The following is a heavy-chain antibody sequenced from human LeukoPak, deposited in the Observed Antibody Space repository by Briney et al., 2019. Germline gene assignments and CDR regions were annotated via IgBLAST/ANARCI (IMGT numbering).Heavy chain of an antibody. J-gene: IGHJ4*02. CDR2: ISGSGGST. CDR3: AKARLPHCGTDCLEY. CDR1: GFTFSSYA. V-gene: IGHV3-23*01. D-gene: IGHD2-21*02. Sequence: PGGSLRLSCAASGFTFSSYAMTWVRQAPGKGLEWVSVISGSGGSTYYADSAKGRFTISRDNSKNTVYLQMNSLRAEDTAVYYCAKARLPHCGTDCLEYWGQGTLVTVSS.